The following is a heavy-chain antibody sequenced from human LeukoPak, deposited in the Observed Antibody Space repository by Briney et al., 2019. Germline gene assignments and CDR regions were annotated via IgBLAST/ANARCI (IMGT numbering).Heavy chain of an antibody. D-gene: IGHD1-26*01. J-gene: IGHJ4*02. CDR3: ARALGGPHPFDY. CDR1: GFTFSSYW. CDR2: IQQDGSEK. Sequence: GGSLRLSCAASGFTFSSYWMSWVRPAAGKGLEWVANIQQDGSEKNYVDSVKGRFTISRDNAKNSLYLQMNSLRAEDTAVYYCARALGGPHPFDYWGQGTLVTVSS. V-gene: IGHV3-7*05.